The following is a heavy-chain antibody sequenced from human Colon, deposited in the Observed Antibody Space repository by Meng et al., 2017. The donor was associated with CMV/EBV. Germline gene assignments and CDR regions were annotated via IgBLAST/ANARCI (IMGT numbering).Heavy chain of an antibody. J-gene: IGHJ4*02. D-gene: IGHD6-19*01. CDR1: GFIFSNYN. CDR3: ARELRTSVAGYDY. V-gene: IGHV3-21*01. Sequence: EVQLVESGGXLVKPGGSVRLSCAASGFIFSNYNLNWVRQAPGKGLEWVSSISGNSGYFYYADSVKGRFTISRDNAKSSLYLQMDSLRAEDTAIYYCARELRTSVAGYDYGGQGTLVTVSS. CDR2: ISGNSGYF.